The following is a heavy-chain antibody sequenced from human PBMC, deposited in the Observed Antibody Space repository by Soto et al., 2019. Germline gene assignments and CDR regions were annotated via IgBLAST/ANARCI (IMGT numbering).Heavy chain of an antibody. Sequence: PSDTLSLTWTVSGDSISSYAWRWIRQPPGKGLEWIGFIHYSGSTNSNPSLKSRVTMSLDTSKNQSSLNLSSVTAADTAVYYCARFGVFTISGFFNYWGQGTPVTVSS. CDR2: IHYSGST. V-gene: IGHV4-59*01. CDR3: ARFGVFTISGFFNY. CDR1: GDSISSYA. D-gene: IGHD3-16*01. J-gene: IGHJ4*02.